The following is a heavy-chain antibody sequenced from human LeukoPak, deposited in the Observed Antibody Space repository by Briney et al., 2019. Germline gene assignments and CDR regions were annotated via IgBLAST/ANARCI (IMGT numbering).Heavy chain of an antibody. J-gene: IGHJ4*02. Sequence: GGSLRLSCAASGFTFSSCAMSWVRQAPGKGLEWVSAISGSGGSTYYADSVKGRFTISRDNSKNTLYLQMNSLRAEDTAVYYCAKDLDYDFWSGYIDYWGQGTLVTVSS. CDR1: GFTFSSCA. CDR2: ISGSGGST. CDR3: AKDLDYDFWSGYIDY. D-gene: IGHD3-3*01. V-gene: IGHV3-23*01.